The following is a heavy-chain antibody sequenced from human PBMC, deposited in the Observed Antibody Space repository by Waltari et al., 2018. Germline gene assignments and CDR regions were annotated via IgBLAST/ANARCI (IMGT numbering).Heavy chain of an antibody. V-gene: IGHV1-46*01. J-gene: IGHJ4*02. CDR1: GYIFTRYF. D-gene: IGHD5-18*01. CDR3: AKDQDLGYSYGHDY. Sequence: QVHLVQSGPEGRKPGASVQLSCKTSGYIFTRYFLHWVRQAPGQGLEWMGMIVPSGGATSYAQKFQGRVTMTSDTSTSTVYMQLNGPKSDDTAVYYCAKDQDLGYSYGHDYWGQGTLVTVSS. CDR2: IVPSGGAT.